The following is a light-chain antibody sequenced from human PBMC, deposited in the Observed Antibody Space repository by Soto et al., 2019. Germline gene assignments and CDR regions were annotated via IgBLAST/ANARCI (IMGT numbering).Light chain of an antibody. Sequence: QSALTQPASVSGSPGQSITISCTGTSSDIGDYNFVSWYQQHPGKAPKIILYEVTARPSGVSNRFSGSKSGNTAALTISGLQAEDEADYHCSSYSRSTTYCFGTGTKVTVL. V-gene: IGLV2-14*01. CDR1: SSDIGDYNF. CDR3: SSYSRSTTYC. J-gene: IGLJ1*01. CDR2: EVT.